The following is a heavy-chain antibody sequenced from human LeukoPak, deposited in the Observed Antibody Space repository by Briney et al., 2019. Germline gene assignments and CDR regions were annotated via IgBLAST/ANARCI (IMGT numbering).Heavy chain of an antibody. Sequence: GGSLRLSCAASGFTFSTYAMSWLRQAPGKGLEWVAHIRHDGSDSGYVEPVEGRFTVSRDNSKNLLYLQRNNLRVEDTAVYYCAKYLSRVLDHWGQGTLVTVSS. D-gene: IGHD2/OR15-2a*01. CDR2: IRHDGSDS. J-gene: IGHJ4*02. CDR3: AKYLSRVLDH. V-gene: IGHV3-7*01. CDR1: GFTFSTYA.